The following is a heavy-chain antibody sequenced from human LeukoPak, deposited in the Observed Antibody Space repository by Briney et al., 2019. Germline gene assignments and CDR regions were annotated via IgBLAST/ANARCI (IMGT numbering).Heavy chain of an antibody. CDR1: GFTFSDYY. D-gene: IGHD5-18*01. Sequence: PGGSLRLSCAASGFTFSDYYMSWIRQAPGEGLEWVSYISSSSSYTNYADSVKGRFTISRDNAKNSLYLQMNSLRAEDTAVYYCARGRRTSGYRFDYWGQGTLVTVSS. J-gene: IGHJ4*02. CDR2: ISSSSSYT. CDR3: ARGRRTSGYRFDY. V-gene: IGHV3-11*06.